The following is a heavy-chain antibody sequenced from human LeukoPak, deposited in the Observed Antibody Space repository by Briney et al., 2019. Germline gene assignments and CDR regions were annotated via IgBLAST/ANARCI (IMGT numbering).Heavy chain of an antibody. CDR3: AELGITMIGGV. D-gene: IGHD3-10*02. CDR2: ISSSGSTI. Sequence: GGSLRLSCAASGFTFSSYSMNWVRQAPGKGLEWVSYISSSGSTIYYADSVKGRFTISRDNAKNSLYLKMNSLRAEDTAVYYCAELGITMIGGVWGKGTTVTISS. V-gene: IGHV3-48*04. J-gene: IGHJ6*04. CDR1: GFTFSSYS.